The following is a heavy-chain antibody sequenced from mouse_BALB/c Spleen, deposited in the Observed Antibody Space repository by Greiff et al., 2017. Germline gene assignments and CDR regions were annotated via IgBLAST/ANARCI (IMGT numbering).Heavy chain of an antibody. CDR3: ARRDGG. CDR2: ISSGGSYT. J-gene: IGHJ3*01. D-gene: IGHD3-3*01. V-gene: IGHV5-9-3*01. Sequence: EVQGVESGGGLVKPGGSLKLSCAASGFTFSSYAMSWVRQTPEKRLEWVATISSGGSYTYYPDSVKGRFTISRDNAKNTLYLQMSSLRSEDTAMYYCARRDGGWGQGTLVTVSA. CDR1: GFTFSSYA.